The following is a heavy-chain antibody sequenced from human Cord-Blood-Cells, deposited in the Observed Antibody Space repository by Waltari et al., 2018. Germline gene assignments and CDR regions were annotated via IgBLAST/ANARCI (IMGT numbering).Heavy chain of an antibody. J-gene: IGHJ4*02. CDR2: TYYRSKWYN. CDR1: MGA. CDR3: ARAYSSGWPFDY. D-gene: IGHD6-19*01. Sequence: MGAWNWIRQSPSRGLEWLGRTYYRSKWYNDYAVSVKSRITINPDTSKNQFSLQLNSVTPEDTAVYYCARAYSSGWPFDYWGQGTLVIVSS. V-gene: IGHV6-1*01.